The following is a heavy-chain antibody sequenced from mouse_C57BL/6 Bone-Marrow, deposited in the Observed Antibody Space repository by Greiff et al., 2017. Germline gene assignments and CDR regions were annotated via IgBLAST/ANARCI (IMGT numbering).Heavy chain of an antibody. D-gene: IGHD2-4*01. CDR1: GYTFTSYW. J-gene: IGHJ4*01. Sequence: QVQLQQPGAELVMPGASVKLSCKASGYTFTSYWMHWVKQRPGQGLEWIVEIDPSDSYTNYNQKFKGKSTLTVDKSSSTAYMQLSSLTSEDSAVYYCARSGDYGDYYAMDYWGQGTSVTVSS. V-gene: IGHV1-69*01. CDR2: IDPSDSYT. CDR3: ARSGDYGDYYAMDY.